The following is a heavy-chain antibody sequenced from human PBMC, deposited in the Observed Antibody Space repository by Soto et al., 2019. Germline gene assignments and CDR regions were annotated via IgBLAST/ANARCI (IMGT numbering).Heavy chain of an antibody. CDR2: ILPIFGTG. Sequence: QVQLVQSGAEVKKPGSSVKVSCKASGDTFSGSAFSWVRQAPGQGLEWMGGILPIFGTGNYAQRFQGRVTITVDKSTNTAYMQLTSLRSEDTAVYYCARSLDSFGNYYGSGKVYYTMDVCGQGTTVTVSS. J-gene: IGHJ6*02. D-gene: IGHD3-10*01. CDR1: GDTFSGSA. V-gene: IGHV1-69*06. CDR3: ARSLDSFGNYYGSGKVYYTMDV.